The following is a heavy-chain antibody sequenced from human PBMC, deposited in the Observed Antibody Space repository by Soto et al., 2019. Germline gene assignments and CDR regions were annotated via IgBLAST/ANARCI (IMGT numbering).Heavy chain of an antibody. V-gene: IGHV1-46*03. J-gene: IGHJ5*02. D-gene: IGHD3-10*01. CDR3: ARDLTSRAVLWFGESGNWFDP. Sequence: ASVKVSFKASGYTFTSYYMHWVRQAPGQGLEWMGIINPSGGSTSYAQKFQGRVTMTRDTSTSTVYMELSSLRSEDTAVYYCARDLTSRAVLWFGESGNWFDPWGQGTLVTVSS. CDR2: INPSGGST. CDR1: GYTFTSYY.